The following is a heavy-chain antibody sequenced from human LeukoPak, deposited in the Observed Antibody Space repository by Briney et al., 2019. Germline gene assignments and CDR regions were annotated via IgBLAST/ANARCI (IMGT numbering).Heavy chain of an antibody. V-gene: IGHV4-34*01. Sequence: SETLSLTCAVYGGSFSGYYWSWIRQPPGKGLEWIGEINHSGSTNYNPSLKSRVTISVDTSKNQFSLKLNSVTAADTAVYYCARVSGYDWESFYDYWGQGTLVTVSS. D-gene: IGHD5-12*01. CDR2: INHSGST. J-gene: IGHJ4*02. CDR1: GGSFSGYY. CDR3: ARVSGYDWESFYDY.